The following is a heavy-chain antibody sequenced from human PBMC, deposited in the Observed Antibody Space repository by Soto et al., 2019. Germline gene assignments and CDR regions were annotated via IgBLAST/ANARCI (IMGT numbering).Heavy chain of an antibody. Sequence: SETLSLTCTVSGGSVSSGSYYWSWIRQPPGKGLEWIGYIYYSGSTNYNPSLKSRVTISVDTSKNQFSLKLSSVTAADTAVYYCARMLGPYETDYWGQGTLVTVSS. V-gene: IGHV4-61*01. CDR1: GGSVSSGSYY. J-gene: IGHJ4*02. CDR3: ARMLGPYETDY. CDR2: IYYSGST. D-gene: IGHD3-22*01.